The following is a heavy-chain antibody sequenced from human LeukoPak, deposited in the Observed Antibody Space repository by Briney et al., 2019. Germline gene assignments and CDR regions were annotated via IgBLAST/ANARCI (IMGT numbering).Heavy chain of an antibody. J-gene: IGHJ4*02. CDR3: ARVGSRWFGELSG. D-gene: IGHD3-10*01. CDR1: GYTFTGYY. Sequence: ASVKVSCKASGYTFTGYYMHWVRQAPGQGLEWMGWINPDSGGTNYAQKFQGRVTMTRDTSISTVYMELSRLRSEDTAVYYCARVGSRWFGELSGWGQGTLATVSS. CDR2: INPDSGGT. V-gene: IGHV1-2*02.